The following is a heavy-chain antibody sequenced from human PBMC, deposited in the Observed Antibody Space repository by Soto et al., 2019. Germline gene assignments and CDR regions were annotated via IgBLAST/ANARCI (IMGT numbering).Heavy chain of an antibody. D-gene: IGHD5-18*01. CDR2: IIPIFGTA. CDR1: GGTFSSYA. CDR3: ARTIQLWFPYYFDY. V-gene: IGHV1-69*01. Sequence: QVQLVRSGAEVKKPGSSVKVSCKASGGTFSSYAISWVRQAPGQGLEWMGGIIPIFGTANYAQKFQGRVTITADESTSTAYMELSSLSSEDTAVYYCARTIQLWFPYYFDYWGQGTLVTVSS. J-gene: IGHJ4*02.